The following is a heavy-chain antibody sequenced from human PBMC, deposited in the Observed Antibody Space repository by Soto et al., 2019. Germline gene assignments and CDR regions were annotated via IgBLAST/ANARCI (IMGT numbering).Heavy chain of an antibody. D-gene: IGHD4-17*01. J-gene: IGHJ4*02. CDR2: INHSGST. Sequence: QVQLQQWGAGLLKPSETLSLTCAVYGGSFSGYYWSWIRQPPGKGLEWIGEINHSGSTNYNPSPENRVTISGDLTKYQVSRKPSSVTAAATACYYWARGLPPLRYSFDYWGQRALVTVSS. CDR1: GGSFSGYY. V-gene: IGHV4-34*01. CDR3: ARGLPPLRYSFDY.